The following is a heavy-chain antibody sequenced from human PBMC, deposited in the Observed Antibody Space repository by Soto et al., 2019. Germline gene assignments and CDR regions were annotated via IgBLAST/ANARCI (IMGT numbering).Heavy chain of an antibody. Sequence: GVLRLSCAASRFTFSTYEMNWVRQAPGKGLEWVSYISTSGSTVYYADSVKGRFTISRDNTRNSLYLQMNSLRDEDTALYYCVRYCSTTLCNGVATRTFDYWGQGTLVTVSS. D-gene: IGHD2-2*01. V-gene: IGHV3-48*03. J-gene: IGHJ4*02. CDR2: ISTSGSTV. CDR3: VRYCSTTLCNGVATRTFDY. CDR1: RFTFSTYE.